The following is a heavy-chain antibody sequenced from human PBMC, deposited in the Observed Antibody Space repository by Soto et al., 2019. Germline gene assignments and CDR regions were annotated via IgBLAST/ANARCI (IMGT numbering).Heavy chain of an antibody. D-gene: IGHD6-19*01. CDR1: GFTFTSYA. CDR3: AKDGETKQWLRYFDY. Sequence: QVQLAESGGGVVQPGRSLRLSCAASGFTFTSYAMHWVRQAPGKGLEYVAIISYDGSNTYYADSVKGRFTISRDNSKNTLYLQINSLRAEDTAVYYCAKDGETKQWLRYFDYWGQGTLVTVSS. V-gene: IGHV3-30*18. J-gene: IGHJ4*02. CDR2: ISYDGSNT.